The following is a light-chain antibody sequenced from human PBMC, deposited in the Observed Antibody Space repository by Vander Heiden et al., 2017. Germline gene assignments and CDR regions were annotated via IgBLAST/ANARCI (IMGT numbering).Light chain of an antibody. Sequence: DIQMTQSPSSLSASVGDRVTITCRASQSISSYLNWYQQKPGKAPKLLIYAASILQSGVPSRFSGSASGTDFTLTISMLHPEDFTTYYCQQCDSTPYTFGQGTKLEIK. CDR3: QQCDSTPYT. V-gene: IGKV1-39*01. J-gene: IGKJ2*01. CDR1: QSISSY. CDR2: AAS.